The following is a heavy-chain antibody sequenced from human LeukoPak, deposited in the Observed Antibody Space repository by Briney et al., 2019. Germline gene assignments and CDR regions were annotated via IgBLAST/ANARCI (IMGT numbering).Heavy chain of an antibody. J-gene: IGHJ5*02. Sequence: GGSLRLSCAASGFTLSTFWMTWVRQAPGKGLEWVANINQDGNEKYYVDSVKGRFTVSRDNAKNSLYLQMNSLRAEDTAVYYCARPTIAVAGRKKTGYWFDPWGQGTLVTVSS. CDR3: ARPTIAVAGRKKTGYWFDP. V-gene: IGHV3-7*01. D-gene: IGHD6-19*01. CDR1: GFTLSTFW. CDR2: INQDGNEK.